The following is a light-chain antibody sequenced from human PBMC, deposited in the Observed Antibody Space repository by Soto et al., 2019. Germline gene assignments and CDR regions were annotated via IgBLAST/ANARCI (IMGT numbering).Light chain of an antibody. CDR2: KAS. Sequence: DFQMTQSPSTLSASVGDRVTITCRASQSIHSWLAWYQQKPGRTPKLLIYKASTLESGVPSSFSGSGSGTDFTLTISSMQPDDFATSYCQQYNSHPYTVGQGTKLEIK. CDR1: QSIHSW. CDR3: QQYNSHPYT. V-gene: IGKV1-5*03. J-gene: IGKJ2*01.